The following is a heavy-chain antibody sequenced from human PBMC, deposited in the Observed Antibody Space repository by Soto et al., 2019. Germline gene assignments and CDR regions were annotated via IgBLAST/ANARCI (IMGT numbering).Heavy chain of an antibody. CDR3: ARALIAAAPYGMDV. CDR1: GYTFTGYY. V-gene: IGHV1-2*04. CDR2: INPNSGGT. D-gene: IGHD6-13*01. Sequence: QVQLVQSGAEVKKPGASVKVSCKASGYTFTGYYMHWVRQAPGQGLEWMGWINPNSGGTNYAQKFQGWVTMTRDTSINTAYMELSRLRSDDTAVYYCARALIAAAPYGMDVWGQGTTVTVSS. J-gene: IGHJ6*02.